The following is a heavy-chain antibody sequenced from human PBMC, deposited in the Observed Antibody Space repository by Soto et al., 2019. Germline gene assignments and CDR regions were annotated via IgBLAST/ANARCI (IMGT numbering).Heavy chain of an antibody. CDR1: GFTFSDYY. CDR3: ARYYDFWSGPFDY. J-gene: IGHJ4*02. D-gene: IGHD3-3*01. CDR2: ISSSSSYT. Sequence: LXLSCAASGFTFSDYYMSWIRQAPGKGLEWVSYISSSSSYTNYADSVKGRFTISRDNAKNSLYLQMNSLRAEDTAVYYCARYYDFWSGPFDYWGQGTLVTVSS. V-gene: IGHV3-11*06.